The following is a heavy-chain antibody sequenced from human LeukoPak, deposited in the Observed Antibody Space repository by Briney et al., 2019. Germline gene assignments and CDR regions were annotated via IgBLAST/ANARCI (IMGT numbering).Heavy chain of an antibody. J-gene: IGHJ4*02. V-gene: IGHV3-30*03. Sequence: GRSLRLSCAASGFTFSSYGMHWVRQAPGKGLEWVAVISYDGSNKYYADSVKGRFTISRDNSKNTLYLQMNSPRAEDTAVYYCATSGGSGSYYNGLPFDYWGQGTLVTVSS. CDR2: ISYDGSNK. CDR1: GFTFSSYG. CDR3: ATSGGSGSYYNGLPFDY. D-gene: IGHD3-10*01.